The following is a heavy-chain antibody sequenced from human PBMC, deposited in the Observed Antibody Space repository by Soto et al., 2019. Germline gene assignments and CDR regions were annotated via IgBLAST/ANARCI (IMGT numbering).Heavy chain of an antibody. CDR1: GYTFTSYG. CDR3: ARDLSGNPGY. J-gene: IGHJ4*02. D-gene: IGHD2-15*01. Sequence: QVQLVQSGAEVKKPGASVKVSCQASGYTFTSYGISWVRQAPGQGIEWLGWISAYNGNTNYAQKQQGRVTMTTDTATSTAYKELRRLRSDHTAVYYCARDLSGNPGYWCQGTLVTVPS. V-gene: IGHV1-18*01. CDR2: ISAYNGNT.